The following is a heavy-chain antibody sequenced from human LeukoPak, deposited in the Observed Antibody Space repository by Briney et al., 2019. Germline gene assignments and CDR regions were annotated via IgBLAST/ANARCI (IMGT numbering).Heavy chain of an antibody. V-gene: IGHV3-73*01. D-gene: IGHD3-10*01. CDR1: GFTFSGSA. Sequence: PGGSLRLSCAASGFTFSGSAMHWVRQASGKGLEWVGRIRSKANSYATAYAASVKGRFTIPRDDSKNTAYLQMNSLKTEDTAVYYCTRIGYGSGSYSYWGQGTLVTVSS. CDR2: IRSKANSYAT. J-gene: IGHJ4*02. CDR3: TRIGYGSGSYSY.